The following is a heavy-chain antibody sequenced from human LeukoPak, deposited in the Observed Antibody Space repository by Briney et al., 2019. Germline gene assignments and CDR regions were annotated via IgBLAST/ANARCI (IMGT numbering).Heavy chain of an antibody. J-gene: IGHJ5*02. V-gene: IGHV3-30-3*01. CDR1: GFRFSNYA. CDR2: ISYDGSNK. Sequence: GGSLRLSCAASGFRFSNYAMHWVRQAPGKGLEWVAGISYDGSNKYYADSVKGRFTISRDNSKNTLYLQMNSLRAEDTAVYYCARDLCTVTTCDNWFDPWGQGTLVTVSS. D-gene: IGHD4-17*01. CDR3: ARDLCTVTTCDNWFDP.